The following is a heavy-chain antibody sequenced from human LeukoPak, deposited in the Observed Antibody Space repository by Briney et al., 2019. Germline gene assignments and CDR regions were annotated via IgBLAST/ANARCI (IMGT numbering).Heavy chain of an antibody. CDR1: GFTFKDYD. CDR2: ISSDGTNK. Sequence: PGKSLRLSCAASGFTFKDYDMHWVRQPPGKGLQWVAHISSDGTNKNYADSVKGRFTISRDNSKNTLYLQTDSLKSEDTALYYCARNGYYYGSFDNWGQGTLVTVSS. D-gene: IGHD3-22*01. CDR3: ARNGYYYGSFDN. J-gene: IGHJ4*02. V-gene: IGHV3-30-3*01.